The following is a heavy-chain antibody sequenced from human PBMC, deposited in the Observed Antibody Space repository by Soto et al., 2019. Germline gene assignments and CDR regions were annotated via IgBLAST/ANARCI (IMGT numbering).Heavy chain of an antibody. J-gene: IGHJ6*02. CDR2: INHSGST. CDR1: GGSFSGYY. Sequence: PSETLSLTCAVYGGSFSGYYWGWIRQPPGKGLEWIGEINHSGSTNYNPSLKSRVTISVDTSKNQFSLKLSSVTAADTAVYYCAAAITIFGVVTPYYYYGMDVWGQGTTVTVSS. CDR3: AAAITIFGVVTPYYYYGMDV. V-gene: IGHV4-34*01. D-gene: IGHD3-3*01.